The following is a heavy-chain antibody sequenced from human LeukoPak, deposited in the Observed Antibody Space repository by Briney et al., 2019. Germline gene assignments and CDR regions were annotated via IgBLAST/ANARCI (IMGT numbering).Heavy chain of an antibody. Sequence: GGSLRLSCTASGFTFGDYAMSWFRQAPGKGPEWVGFIRSKAYGGTTEYAASVKGRFTISRDDSKSIAYLQMNSLKTEDTAVYYCTRPFQIRRRRGYDSSGYYYYWGQGTLVTVSS. CDR2: IRSKAYGGTT. J-gene: IGHJ4*02. CDR3: TRPFQIRRRRGYDSSGYYYY. D-gene: IGHD3-22*01. CDR1: GFTFGDYA. V-gene: IGHV3-49*03.